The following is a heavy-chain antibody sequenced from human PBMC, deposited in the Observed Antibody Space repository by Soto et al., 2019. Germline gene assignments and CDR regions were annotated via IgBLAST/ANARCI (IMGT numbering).Heavy chain of an antibody. J-gene: IGHJ5*02. D-gene: IGHD3-22*01. CDR3: ARDPRYYDSSGYSWFDP. V-gene: IGHV1-18*04. CDR1: GYTFSNYG. CDR2: ISAYNGNT. Sequence: ASVKVSCKASGYTFSNYGITWVRQAPGQGLEWMGWISAYNGNTNYAQKLQGRVTMTTDTSTSTDYMEQRGLRSDDTVVYYCARDPRYYDSSGYSWFDPWGQGTLVTVSS.